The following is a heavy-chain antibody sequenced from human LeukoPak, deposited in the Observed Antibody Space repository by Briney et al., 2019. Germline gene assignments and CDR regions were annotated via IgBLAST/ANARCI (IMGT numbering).Heavy chain of an antibody. CDR3: SPVGYSYGPGGDY. CDR2: VDPEDGET. D-gene: IGHD5-18*01. Sequence: ATVKISCKASGYTFTEYYMHWVQQAPGKGLEWMGRVDPEDGETKYAEKFQGRVTIFADTSTDTAYLELSSLRFEDTAVYYCSPVGYSYGPGGDYWGQGTLVTVS. CDR1: GYTFTEYY. J-gene: IGHJ4*02. V-gene: IGHV1-69-2*01.